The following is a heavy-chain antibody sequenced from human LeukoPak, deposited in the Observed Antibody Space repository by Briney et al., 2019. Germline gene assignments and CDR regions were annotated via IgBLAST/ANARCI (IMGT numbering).Heavy chain of an antibody. CDR3: AKETDYYVSRSYDY. D-gene: IGHD3-10*01. J-gene: IGHJ4*02. CDR2: ISYDGNLK. Sequence: GGSLRLSFAASGFIFSNYGMHWVRQAPGKGLEWVAVISYDGNLKYYDASVRGRFNISRDKSKDTLNLQMNSLRVEDTAVYYCAKETDYYVSRSYDYWGQGTLVTVSS. V-gene: IGHV3-30*18. CDR1: GFIFSNYG.